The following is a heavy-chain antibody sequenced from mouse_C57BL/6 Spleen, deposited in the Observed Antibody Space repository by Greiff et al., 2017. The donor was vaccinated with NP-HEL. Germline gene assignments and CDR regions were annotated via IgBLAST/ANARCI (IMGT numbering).Heavy chain of an antibody. V-gene: IGHV1-64*01. D-gene: IGHD2-13*01. CDR3: AGSPHDSCGDY. J-gene: IGHJ4*01. Sequence: QVQLQQPGAELVKPGASVKLSCKASGYTFTSYWMHWVKQRPGQGLEWIGMIHPNSGSTNYNEKFKSKATLTVDTSSSTSYMQLSSLTSEDAAVYCCAGSPHDSCGDYWGQGTSVTVSS. CDR1: GYTFTSYW. CDR2: IHPNSGST.